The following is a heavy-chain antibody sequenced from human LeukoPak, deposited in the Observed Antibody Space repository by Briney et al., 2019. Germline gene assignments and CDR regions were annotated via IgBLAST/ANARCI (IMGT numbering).Heavy chain of an antibody. D-gene: IGHD2-15*01. CDR3: ARDDCTGGSCYLSDH. Sequence: ASVRVSCKSSGYTFTSYGITWVRQAPGQGLEWMGWISPYNGNTDYAQNFQGRVTLTTDTSTSTVYMELRSLTSDDSAVYYCARDDCTGGSCYLSDHWGQGTLVTVS. CDR1: GYTFTSYG. CDR2: ISPYNGNT. J-gene: IGHJ4*02. V-gene: IGHV1-18*01.